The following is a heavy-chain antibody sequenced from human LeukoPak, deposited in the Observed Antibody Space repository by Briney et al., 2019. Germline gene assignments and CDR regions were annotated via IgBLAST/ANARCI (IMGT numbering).Heavy chain of an antibody. D-gene: IGHD1-26*01. J-gene: IGHJ3*01. CDR3: AKWEETLNAFDV. CDR2: THHSGST. Sequence: SDTLSLTCSVSGDTIRNYFWNWVRQPPGKSPEWIGFTHHSGSTYYNPSLQSRVTTSVDTSRNQFSLKLNFVTAADTAMYYCAKWEETLNAFDVWGQGTMVTVSS. V-gene: IGHV4-59*08. CDR1: GDTIRNYF.